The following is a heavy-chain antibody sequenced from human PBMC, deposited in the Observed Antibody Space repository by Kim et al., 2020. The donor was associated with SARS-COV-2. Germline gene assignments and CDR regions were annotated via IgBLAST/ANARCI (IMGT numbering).Heavy chain of an antibody. CDR3: ARHFSYRFDY. V-gene: IGHV3-7*01. CDR1: GFTFTNSW. D-gene: IGHD3-3*02. Sequence: GGSLRLSCAASGFTFTNSWMTWVRQAPGKGLEWVANVKKDGIGTDYADSIQGRFTISRDNAENSVYLQMDSLRAEDTAVYYCARHFSYRFDYWGQGVRVT. J-gene: IGHJ4*02. CDR2: VKKDGIGT.